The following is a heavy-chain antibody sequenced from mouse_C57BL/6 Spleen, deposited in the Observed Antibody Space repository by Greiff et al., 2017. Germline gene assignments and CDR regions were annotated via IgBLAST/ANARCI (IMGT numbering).Heavy chain of an antibody. CDR1: GYSITSYY. V-gene: IGHV3-8*01. CDR2: ISYSGST. J-gene: IGHJ1*03. D-gene: IGHD2-1*01. Sequence: EVKLMESGPGLAKPSQTLSLTCSVTGYSITSYYWNWIRKFPGNKLEYMGYISYSGSTYYNPSLKSRISITRDTSKNQYYLQLNSVTTEDTATYFCARTGGGNYLRYFDVWGTGTTVTVSS. CDR3: ARTGGGNYLRYFDV.